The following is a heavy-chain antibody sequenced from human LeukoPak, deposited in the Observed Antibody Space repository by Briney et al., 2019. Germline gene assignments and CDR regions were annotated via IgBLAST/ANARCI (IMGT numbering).Heavy chain of an antibody. Sequence: ASVEVSCKASGYTFTSYDINWVRQATGQGLEWMGWMNPNSGDAGSAQKFQGRLTMTRDTSITTAYMELSSLTSEDTAVYYCARWGGNHLDTDFDYWGQGTLVTVSS. CDR3: ARWGGNHLDTDFDY. CDR2: MNPNSGDA. D-gene: IGHD3-16*01. V-gene: IGHV1-8*01. J-gene: IGHJ4*02. CDR1: GYTFTSYD.